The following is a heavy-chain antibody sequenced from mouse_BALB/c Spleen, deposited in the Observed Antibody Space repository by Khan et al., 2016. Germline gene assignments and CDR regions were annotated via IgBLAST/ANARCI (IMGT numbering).Heavy chain of an antibody. D-gene: IGHD2-4*01. CDR2: IRNKANGYTT. CDR1: GFTFTDYY. Sequence: EVELVESGGGLVQPGGSLRLSCATSGFTFTDYYMSWVRQPPGKALEWLGFIRNKANGYTTEYSASVKGRFTISRDNSQSILYLQMNTLRAEDSATYYCARAMITTWYFDVWGAGTTVTVSS. V-gene: IGHV7-3*02. CDR3: ARAMITTWYFDV. J-gene: IGHJ1*01.